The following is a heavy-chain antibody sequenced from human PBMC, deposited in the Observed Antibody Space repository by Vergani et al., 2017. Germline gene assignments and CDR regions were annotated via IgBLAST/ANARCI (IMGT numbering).Heavy chain of an antibody. CDR2: MNPNSGNT. CDR3: ARMDLDCSSTSCYFDY. CDR1: GGTFSSYA. J-gene: IGHJ4*02. V-gene: IGHV1-8*02. D-gene: IGHD2-2*01. Sequence: QVQLVQSGAEVKKPGSSVKVSCKASGGTFSSYAISWVRQAPGQGLEWMGWMNPNSGNTGYAQKFQGRVTMTRNTSISTAYMELSSLRSEDTAVYYCARMDLDCSSTSCYFDYWGQGTLVTVSS.